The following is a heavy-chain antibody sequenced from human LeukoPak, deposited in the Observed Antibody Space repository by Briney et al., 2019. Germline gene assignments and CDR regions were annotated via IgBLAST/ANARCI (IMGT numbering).Heavy chain of an antibody. CDR1: GFTFSSYW. J-gene: IGHJ4*02. Sequence: HPGGSLRLSCAASGFTFSSYWMSWVRQAPGKGLEWVANIKQDGSEKYYVDSVKGRFTISRDNAKNSLYLQMNSLRAEDTAVYYCARGAVFPGASSPEDYWGQGTLVTVSS. CDR3: ARGAVFPGASSPEDY. V-gene: IGHV3-7*01. D-gene: IGHD6-6*01. CDR2: IKQDGSEK.